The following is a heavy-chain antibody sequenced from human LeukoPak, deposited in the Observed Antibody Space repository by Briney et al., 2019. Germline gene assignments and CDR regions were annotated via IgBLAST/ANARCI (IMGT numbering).Heavy chain of an antibody. Sequence: PGRSLRLSCAASGFTFSSYGMNWVRQAPGKGLEWVSYISSSGSTIYYADSVKGRFTISRDNAKNSLYLQMNSLRAEDTAVYYCARGTHYYDSSGYYYYYGMDVWGQGTTVTVSS. CDR1: GFTFSSYG. V-gene: IGHV3-48*04. CDR2: ISSSGSTI. J-gene: IGHJ6*02. D-gene: IGHD3-22*01. CDR3: ARGTHYYDSSGYYYYYGMDV.